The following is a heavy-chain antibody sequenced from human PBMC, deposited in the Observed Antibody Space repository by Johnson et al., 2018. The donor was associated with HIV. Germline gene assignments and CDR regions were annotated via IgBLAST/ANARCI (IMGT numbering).Heavy chain of an antibody. J-gene: IGHJ3*02. CDR2: ISYDGSNK. V-gene: IGHV3-30-3*01. CDR3: SRATSGWSLGGAFDI. CDR1: GFTFSSYA. D-gene: IGHD6-19*01. Sequence: QLVESGGGVVQPGRSLRLSCAASGFTFSSYAMHWVRQAPGKGLEWVAVISYDGSNKYYADSVRGRFTISRDNSKNTLYLQMNSLRAEDTAVYYCSRATSGWSLGGAFDIWGQGTMVTVSS.